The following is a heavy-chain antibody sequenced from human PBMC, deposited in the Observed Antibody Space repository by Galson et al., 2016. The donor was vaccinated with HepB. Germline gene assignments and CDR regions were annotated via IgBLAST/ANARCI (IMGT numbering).Heavy chain of an antibody. CDR2: LDWYDDK. Sequence: PALVKPTQTLSLTCTFSAFSLSTSGMCVSWIRQPPGKAPEWLALLDWYDDKHYRTSVKTRVTISKDTSKNQVVLTMTNMDPVDTATYYRARSKGGAPFYFDYWGQGILVTVSS. CDR3: ARSKGGAPFYFDY. V-gene: IGHV2-70*01. CDR1: AFSLSTSGMC. J-gene: IGHJ4*02. D-gene: IGHD4-11*01.